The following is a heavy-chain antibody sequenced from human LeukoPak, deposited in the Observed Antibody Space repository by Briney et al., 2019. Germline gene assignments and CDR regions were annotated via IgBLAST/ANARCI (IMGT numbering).Heavy chain of an antibody. CDR2: IIPIFGTA. Sequence: SVKVSCEASGGTFSSYAISWVRQAPGQGLEWMGRIIPIFGTANYAQKFQGRVTITTDESTSTAYMELSSLRSEDTAVYYCATSGYSYTLKRYNWFDPWGQGTLVTVSS. CDR3: ATSGYSYTLKRYNWFDP. J-gene: IGHJ5*02. V-gene: IGHV1-69*05. CDR1: GGTFSSYA. D-gene: IGHD5-18*01.